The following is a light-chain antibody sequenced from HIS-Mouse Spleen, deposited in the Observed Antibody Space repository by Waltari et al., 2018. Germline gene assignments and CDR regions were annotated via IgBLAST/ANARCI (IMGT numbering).Light chain of an antibody. Sequence: QSALTQPASVSGSPGQSITISCTGTSSDVGSYNLVSWYQQRPGKAPKLMIYEGSKRTSGVSNRFSGSKSGNTASLTISGLQAEDEADYYCCSYAGSSTFGVFGGGTKLTVL. V-gene: IGLV2-23*03. CDR2: EGS. CDR3: CSYAGSSTFGV. J-gene: IGLJ3*02. CDR1: SSDVGSYNL.